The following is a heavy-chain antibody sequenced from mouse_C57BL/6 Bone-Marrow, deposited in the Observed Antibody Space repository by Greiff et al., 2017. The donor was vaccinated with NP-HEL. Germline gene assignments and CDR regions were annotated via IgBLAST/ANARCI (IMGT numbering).Heavy chain of an antibody. D-gene: IGHD1-1*01. CDR3: ARIHYYYGSSYWFAY. J-gene: IGHJ3*01. V-gene: IGHV8-8*01. CDR1: GFSLSTFGMG. CDR2: IWWDDDK. Sequence: QVTLKESGPGILQPSQTLSLTCSFSGFSLSTFGMGVGWIRQPSGKGLEWLAHIWWDDDKYYNPALKSRLTISKDTSKNQVFLKIANVDTADAATYYCARIHYYYGSSYWFAYWGQGTLVTVSA.